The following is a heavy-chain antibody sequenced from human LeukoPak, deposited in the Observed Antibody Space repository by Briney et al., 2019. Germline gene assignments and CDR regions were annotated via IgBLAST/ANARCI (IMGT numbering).Heavy chain of an antibody. D-gene: IGHD2-15*01. Sequence: PGGSLRLSCAASGFAFSNYEMNWVRQAPGKGLEWVSYISSSGNTIYYADSLKGRFTISRDNAKNSLYLQMNSLRDEDTAVYYCARDEGSIVVDTTYFDYWGQGTLVTVSS. CDR1: GFAFSNYE. CDR3: ARDEGSIVVDTTYFDY. V-gene: IGHV3-48*03. J-gene: IGHJ4*02. CDR2: ISSSGNTI.